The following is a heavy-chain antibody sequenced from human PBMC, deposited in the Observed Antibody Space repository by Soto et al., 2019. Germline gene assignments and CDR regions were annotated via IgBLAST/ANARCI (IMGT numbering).Heavy chain of an antibody. Sequence: GGSLRLSCAASGFTFSTYSMHWVRQAPGKGLEWVSSISTTSTYIYYADSVKGRFTISRDNAKNSLFLQMNSLRAEDTAVYYCARRISSYYYGSGTYFNFWDYWGQGTLVTVSS. CDR3: ARRISSYYYGSGTYFNFWDY. J-gene: IGHJ4*01. CDR2: ISTTSTYI. D-gene: IGHD3-10*01. CDR1: GFTFSTYS. V-gene: IGHV3-21*01.